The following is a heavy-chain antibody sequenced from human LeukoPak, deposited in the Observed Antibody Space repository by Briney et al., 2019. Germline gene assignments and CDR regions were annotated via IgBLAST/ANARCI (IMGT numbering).Heavy chain of an antibody. CDR3: AKRLSDSSGYYPLLDY. D-gene: IGHD3-22*01. V-gene: IGHV3-23*01. CDR2: ITGGGGGT. J-gene: IGHJ4*02. CDR1: GFTFSSYA. Sequence: PGGSLRLSCAASGFTFSSYAMSWVRQAPGKGPEWVSAITGGGGGTYYADSVKGRLTISRDNSKNTLSLQMNSLRAEDTAVYYCAKRLSDSSGYYPLLDYWGQGTLVTVSS.